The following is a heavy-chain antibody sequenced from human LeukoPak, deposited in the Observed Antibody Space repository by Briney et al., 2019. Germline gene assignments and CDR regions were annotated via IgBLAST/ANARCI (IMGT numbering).Heavy chain of an antibody. J-gene: IGHJ4*02. Sequence: GGSLRLSCAASGFTFSSYEMNWVRQAPGKGLEWVSYISSSGSTIYYADSVKGRFTISRDNAKNSLYLQMNSLRAEDTAVYYCARFYYDILTGHFDYWGQGTLVTVSS. CDR2: ISSSGSTI. CDR1: GFTFSSYE. V-gene: IGHV3-48*03. D-gene: IGHD3-9*01. CDR3: ARFYYDILTGHFDY.